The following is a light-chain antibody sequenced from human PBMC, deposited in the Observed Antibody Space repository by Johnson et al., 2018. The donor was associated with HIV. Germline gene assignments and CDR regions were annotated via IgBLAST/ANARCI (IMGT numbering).Light chain of an antibody. CDR3: GAWDSSLSAYV. V-gene: IGLV1-51*01. CDR2: DNN. Sequence: QSVLTQPPSVSAAPGQTVTISCSGSSSNVGSSFVSWYRQVPGTAPKLLIYDNNKRPSGIPDRFSGSKSGTSATLAITGLQTGDEADYYCGAWDSSLSAYVFVTGTKVTVL. J-gene: IGLJ1*01. CDR1: SSNVGSSF.